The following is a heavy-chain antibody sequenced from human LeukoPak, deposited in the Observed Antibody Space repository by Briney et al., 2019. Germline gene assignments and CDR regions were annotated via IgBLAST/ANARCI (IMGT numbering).Heavy chain of an antibody. V-gene: IGHV1-18*01. CDR2: ISGYNGNT. D-gene: IGHD6-19*01. CDR3: ARVQGSSGWYKDY. J-gene: IGHJ4*02. Sequence: SVKVSCKSSGYTSTSYGLSWVRQAPRQGLEWMGWISGYNGNTNYAQKLQGRVTMTTDKSTSTAYLELRSLTSDDTAVYYCARVQGSSGWYKDYWGQGTLVTVSS. CDR1: GYTSTSYG.